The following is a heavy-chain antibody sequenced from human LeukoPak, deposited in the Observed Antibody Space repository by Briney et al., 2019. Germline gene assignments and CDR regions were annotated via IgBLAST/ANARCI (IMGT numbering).Heavy chain of an antibody. J-gene: IGHJ4*02. V-gene: IGHV4-59*08. D-gene: IGHD5-18*01. CDR3: ARSDTAMVNLDY. CDR1: GGPISSYY. Sequence: SETLSLTCTVSGGPISSYYWSWIRQPPGKGLEWIGYIYYSGSTNYNPSLKSRVTISVDTSKNQFSLKLSSVTAADTAVYYCARSDTAMVNLDYWGQGTLVTVSS. CDR2: IYYSGST.